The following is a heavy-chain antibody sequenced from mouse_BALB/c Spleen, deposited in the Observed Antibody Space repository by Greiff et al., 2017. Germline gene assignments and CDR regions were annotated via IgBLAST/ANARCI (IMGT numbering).Heavy chain of an antibody. J-gene: IGHJ4*01. CDR3: AREGTGTAYAMDY. Sequence: EVKLVESGGGLVKPGGSLKLSCAASGFTFSDYYMYWVRQTPEKRLEWVATISDGGSYTYYPDSVKGRFTISRDNAKNNLYLQMSSLKSEDTAMYYCAREGTGTAYAMDYWGQGTSVTVSS. V-gene: IGHV5-4*02. CDR2: ISDGGSYT. CDR1: GFTFSDYY. D-gene: IGHD4-1*01.